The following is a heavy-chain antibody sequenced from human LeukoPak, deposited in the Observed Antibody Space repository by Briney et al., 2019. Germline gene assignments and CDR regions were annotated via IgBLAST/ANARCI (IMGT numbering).Heavy chain of an antibody. J-gene: IGHJ4*02. D-gene: IGHD6-19*01. V-gene: IGHV4-38-2*02. CDR2: IYHSGST. Sequence: SETLSLTCTVSGYSISSGYYWGWIRPPPGKGLEWIGSIYHSGSTYYNTSLKSRVTISVDTSKNQFSLKLSSVPSADTAVYYCARDSSGWLGYFDYWGQGTLVTVSS. CDR3: ARDSSGWLGYFDY. CDR1: GYSISSGYY.